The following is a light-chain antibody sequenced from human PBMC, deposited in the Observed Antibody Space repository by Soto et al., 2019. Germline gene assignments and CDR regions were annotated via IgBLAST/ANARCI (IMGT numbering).Light chain of an antibody. CDR1: SSNIGSNT. CDR2: SNN. Sequence: PVLTQPPSASGTPWQRVTISCSRSSSNIGSNTVNWYQQLPGTAPKLLIYSNNQRPSGVPGRFSGSKSGTSASLAISGLESEDEADYYCAAWDDSLNGYVFGTGTKVTVL. V-gene: IGLV1-44*01. CDR3: AAWDDSLNGYV. J-gene: IGLJ1*01.